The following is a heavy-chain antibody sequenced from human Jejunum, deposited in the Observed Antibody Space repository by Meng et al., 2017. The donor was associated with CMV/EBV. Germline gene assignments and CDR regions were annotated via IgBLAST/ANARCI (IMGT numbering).Heavy chain of an antibody. D-gene: IGHD1-26*01. J-gene: IGHJ4*02. CDR2: FYSSDTY. CDR3: ARGPGASTREGFDY. Sequence: QVHVQESGPGLVKPSETLSHTCNVAGGSINNYYWSWIRQAAGKGLEWIGRFYSSDTYNYHPSLNSRVTMSLDTSKNQFSLNLRSVTAADTAIYYCARGPGASTREGFDYWGLGTLVTVSS. V-gene: IGHV4-4*07. CDR1: GGSINNYY.